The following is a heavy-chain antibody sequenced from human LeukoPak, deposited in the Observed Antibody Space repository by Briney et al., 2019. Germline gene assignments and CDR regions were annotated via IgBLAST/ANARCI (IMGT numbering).Heavy chain of an antibody. CDR2: ISYDGSNK. V-gene: IGHV3-30*01. Sequence: PGRSLRLSCSASGFTFSSYTMHWVRQAPGKGLEWVAVISYDGSNKYYADSVKGRFTISRDNSKNTLYLQMNSLRAEDTAVYYCARGMREFWSGYYEVDYWGQGTLVTVSS. CDR3: ARGMREFWSGYYEVDY. J-gene: IGHJ4*02. CDR1: GFTFSSYT. D-gene: IGHD3-3*01.